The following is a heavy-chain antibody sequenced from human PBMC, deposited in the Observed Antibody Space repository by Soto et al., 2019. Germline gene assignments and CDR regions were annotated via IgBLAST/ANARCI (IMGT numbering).Heavy chain of an antibody. V-gene: IGHV4-31*03. D-gene: IGHD2-21*01. J-gene: IGHJ5*02. CDR2: IYVTGAV. Sequence: NPSETLSLTGSVSGAALNSGNYYWSWIRQVPGKGLEWIGHIYVTGAVDYNPSLRDRITISQDTSERQFSLNLRLVTAADTAVYYCARLRIATNNYKWFDPWGQGTLVTVSS. CDR1: GAALNSGNYY. CDR3: ARLRIATNNYKWFDP.